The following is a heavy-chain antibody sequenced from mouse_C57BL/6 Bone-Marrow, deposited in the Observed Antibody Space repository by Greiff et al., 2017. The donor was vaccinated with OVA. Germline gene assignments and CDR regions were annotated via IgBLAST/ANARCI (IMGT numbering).Heavy chain of an antibody. CDR3: TRAWYPYYFDY. CDR1: GFTFSSYA. V-gene: IGHV5-9-1*02. CDR2: ISSGGDYT. D-gene: IGHD2-1*01. Sequence: EVKLVESGEGLVKPGGSLKLSCAASGFTFSSYAMSWVRQTPEQRLEWVAYISSGGDYTYYADTVKGRFTISRDNARNTLYLQMSSLKSEDTAMYYCTRAWYPYYFDYWGQGTTLTVSA. J-gene: IGHJ2*01.